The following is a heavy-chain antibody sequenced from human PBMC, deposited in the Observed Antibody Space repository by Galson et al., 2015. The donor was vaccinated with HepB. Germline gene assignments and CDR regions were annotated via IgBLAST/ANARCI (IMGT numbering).Heavy chain of an antibody. CDR3: ARDFNMDV. CDR1: GYTFTAYY. J-gene: IGHJ6*02. V-gene: IGHV1-2*06. CDR2: INPNSGGT. Sequence: SVKVSCKASGYTFTAYYIHWVRQAPGQGLEWMGRINPNSGGTNFARKFQGRVILSRDTTTRTAYMEMNRLRSDDTAVYFCARDFNMDVWGQGTTVTVSS.